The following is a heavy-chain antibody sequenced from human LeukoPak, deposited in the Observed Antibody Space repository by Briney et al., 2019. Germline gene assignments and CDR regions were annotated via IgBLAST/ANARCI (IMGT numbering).Heavy chain of an antibody. J-gene: IGHJ4*02. CDR3: AHSFMVRVLRFAY. D-gene: IGHD3-10*01. CDR1: GGTFSSYA. Sequence: SVKVSCKASGGTFSSYAISWVRQAPGQGLEWMGGIIPIFGTANYAQKFQGRVTITADESTSTAYMELSSLRSEDTAVYYCAHSFMVRVLRFAYWGQGTLVTVSS. V-gene: IGHV1-69*13. CDR2: IIPIFGTA.